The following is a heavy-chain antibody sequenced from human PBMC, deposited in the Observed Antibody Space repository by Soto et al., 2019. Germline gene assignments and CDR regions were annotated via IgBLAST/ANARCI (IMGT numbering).Heavy chain of an antibody. CDR2: IHYGGST. J-gene: IGHJ3*02. CDR1: GDSIKGGDYY. CDR3: ARDGLRLRDAFDI. D-gene: IGHD5-12*01. V-gene: IGHV4-30-4*01. Sequence: LSLTCSVSGDSIKGGDYYWNWIRQSPEKGLEWIGHIHYGGSTYYNPSLESRVSISIDTSENQFSLELTSVTAADTAVYYCARDGLRLRDAFDIWGPGTMVTVSS.